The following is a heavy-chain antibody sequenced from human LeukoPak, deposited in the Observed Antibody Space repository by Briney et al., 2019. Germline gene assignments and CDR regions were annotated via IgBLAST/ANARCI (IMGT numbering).Heavy chain of an antibody. D-gene: IGHD3-22*01. CDR1: GFTFSKVW. CDR3: TTDLSELDDSGYYAKYFHH. V-gene: IGHV3-15*01. J-gene: IGHJ1*01. Sequence: KPGGSLRLSCAASGFTFSKVWMSWVRQAPGKGLEWVGRITSKTDGGTIDYAAPVKGRFTISRDDSKDTLFLQMNSLKTEDTAVYYCTTDLSELDDSGYYAKYFHHWGQGTLVSVSS. CDR2: ITSKTDGGTI.